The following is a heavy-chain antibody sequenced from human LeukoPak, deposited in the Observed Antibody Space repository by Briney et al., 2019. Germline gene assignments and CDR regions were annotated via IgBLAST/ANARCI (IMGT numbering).Heavy chain of an antibody. CDR1: GFTFDDYA. CDR3: AKVSDGYNSNYFDY. J-gene: IGHJ4*02. CDR2: ISWNSGSI. V-gene: IGHV3-9*01. D-gene: IGHD5-24*01. Sequence: GGSLRLSCAASGFTFDDYAMHWVRQAPGKGLEWVSGISWNSGSIGYADSVKGRFTISRDNAKNSLYLQMNSLRAEDTALYYCAKVSDGYNSNYFDYWGQGTLVTVSS.